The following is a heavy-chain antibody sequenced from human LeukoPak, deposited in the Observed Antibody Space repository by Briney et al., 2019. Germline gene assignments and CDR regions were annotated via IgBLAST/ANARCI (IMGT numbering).Heavy chain of an antibody. V-gene: IGHV4-34*01. CDR2: INHSGST. CDR1: GGSFSGYY. CDR3: ARSAVISRTSKPYYFDY. D-gene: IGHD1-7*01. Sequence: SETLSLTCAVDGGSFSGYYWSWIRQPPGKGLEWLGEINHSGSTNYNPSLKSRVTISVDTSKNQFSLKLSSVTAADTAVYYCARSAVISRTSKPYYFDYWGQGTLVTVSS. J-gene: IGHJ4*02.